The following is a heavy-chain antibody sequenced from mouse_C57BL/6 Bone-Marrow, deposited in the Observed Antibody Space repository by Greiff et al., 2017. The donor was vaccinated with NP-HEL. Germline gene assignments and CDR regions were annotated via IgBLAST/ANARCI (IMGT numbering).Heavy chain of an antibody. J-gene: IGHJ2*01. D-gene: IGHD1-1*01. CDR1: GYSITSGYD. V-gene: IGHV3-1*01. Sequence: ESGPGMVKPSQSLSLTCTVTGYSITSGYDWHWIRHFPGNKLEWMGYISYSGSTNYNPSLKSRISITYDTSKNHFFLKLNSVTTEDTATYYCARKKGYYGSIYVGYWGQGTTLTVSS. CDR2: ISYSGST. CDR3: ARKKGYYGSIYVGY.